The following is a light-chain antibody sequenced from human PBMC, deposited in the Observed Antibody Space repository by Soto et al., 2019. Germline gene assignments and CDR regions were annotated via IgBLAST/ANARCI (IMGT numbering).Light chain of an antibody. Sequence: EIVLTQSPGTLSLSPGERATLSCRASQSVSSSYLAWYQQKPGQAPRLLIYGASSRATGIPDRFSGGGAGTDLTLTISRLQPEDSALYYCQQYDRPPITFGLVTRLEIK. CDR1: QSVSSSY. V-gene: IGKV3-20*01. J-gene: IGKJ5*01. CDR2: GAS. CDR3: QQYDRPPIT.